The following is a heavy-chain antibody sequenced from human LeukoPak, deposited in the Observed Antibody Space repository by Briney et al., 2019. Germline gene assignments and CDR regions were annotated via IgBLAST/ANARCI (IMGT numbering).Heavy chain of an antibody. CDR1: GGTSSSYA. CDR3: ARVFLDSSGYYSR. Sequence: SVKVSCKASGGTSSSYAISWVRQAPGQGLEWMGGIIPIFGTANYAQKFQGRVTITADESTSTAYMELSSLRSEDTAVYYCARVFLDSSGYYSRWGQGTLVTVSS. V-gene: IGHV1-69*13. CDR2: IIPIFGTA. D-gene: IGHD3-22*01. J-gene: IGHJ4*02.